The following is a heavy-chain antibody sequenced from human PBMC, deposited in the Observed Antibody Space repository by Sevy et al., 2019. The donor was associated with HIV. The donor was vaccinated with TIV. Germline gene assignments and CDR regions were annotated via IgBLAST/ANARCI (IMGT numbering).Heavy chain of an antibody. CDR2: FDPEDDEK. CDR1: GYTLTELS. J-gene: IGHJ4*02. V-gene: IGHV1-24*01. Sequence: ASVKVSGKVSGYTLTELSMHWVRQAPGKGLEWMGTFDPEDDEKIYAQKFQGRVTMTEDTSTDTAYMELSRLRSEDTAVYYCATTKDYYDTSGYPFDSWGQGTLVTVSS. D-gene: IGHD3-22*01. CDR3: ATTKDYYDTSGYPFDS.